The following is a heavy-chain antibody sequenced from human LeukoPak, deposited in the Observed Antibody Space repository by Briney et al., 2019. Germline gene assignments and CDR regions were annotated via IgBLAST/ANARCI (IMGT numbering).Heavy chain of an antibody. Sequence: ASVKVSCKASGYTFTSYGISWVRQAPGQGLEWMGWISAYNGNTNYAQKLQGRVTMTTDTSTSTAYMELRSLRSDDAAVYYCARDPQSYDSGTFDYWGQGTLVTVSS. D-gene: IGHD3-22*01. V-gene: IGHV1-18*01. J-gene: IGHJ4*02. CDR1: GYTFTSYG. CDR3: ARDPQSYDSGTFDY. CDR2: ISAYNGNT.